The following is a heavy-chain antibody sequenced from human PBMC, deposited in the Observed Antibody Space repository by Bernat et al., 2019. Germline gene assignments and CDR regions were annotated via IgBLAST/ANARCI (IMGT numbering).Heavy chain of an antibody. D-gene: IGHD6-13*01. V-gene: IGHV3-30*04. CDR2: ISYDGNNK. CDR1: GFNFSIYA. Sequence: VQLVESGGGVVQPGKSLRLSCAHSGFNFSIYAMYWVRQAPGKGLEWVALISYDGNNKNYADSVKGRFTISRDNSRNTLYLQMNNLKAEDTAVYYCARKRTKYTRSPDRLEDWGQGTLVTVSS. CDR3: ARKRTKYTRSPDRLED. J-gene: IGHJ4*02.